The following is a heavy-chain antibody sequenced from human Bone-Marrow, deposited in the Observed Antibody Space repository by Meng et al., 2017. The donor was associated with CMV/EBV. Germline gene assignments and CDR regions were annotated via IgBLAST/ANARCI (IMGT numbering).Heavy chain of an antibody. D-gene: IGHD3-3*01. CDR3: ARAGDDFWSGYRFDY. CDR1: GLPFSSYS. J-gene: IGHJ4*02. V-gene: IGHV3-21*01. Sequence: GGSLRLSCAASGLPFSSYSMNWVRQAPGKGLEWVSSISSSSSYIYYADSVKGRFTISRDNAKNSLYLQMNSLRAEDTAVYYCARAGDDFWSGYRFDYWGQGTRVTVSS. CDR2: ISSSSSYI.